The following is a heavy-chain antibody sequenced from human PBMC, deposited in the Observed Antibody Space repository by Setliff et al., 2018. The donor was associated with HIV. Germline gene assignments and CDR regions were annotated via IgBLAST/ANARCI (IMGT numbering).Heavy chain of an antibody. D-gene: IGHD2-21*02. Sequence: ASVKVSCKASGGSFRRSAISWVPQDPGQGLEWMGGIIPMFDTANYAERFHGRVTMTADESTSTVYMEPSRLRPEDTGVYYCARDLGGDDSRYWYFDVWGRGTLVTVSS. J-gene: IGHJ2*01. V-gene: IGHV1-69*13. CDR1: GGSFRRSA. CDR3: ARDLGGDDSRYWYFDV. CDR2: IIPMFDTA.